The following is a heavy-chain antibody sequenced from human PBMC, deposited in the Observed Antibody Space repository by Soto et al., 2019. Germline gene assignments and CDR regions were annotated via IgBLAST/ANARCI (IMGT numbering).Heavy chain of an antibody. V-gene: IGHV1-69*06. CDR3: ARGSSSHYFDY. CDR2: IIPIFGTA. D-gene: IGHD6-6*01. Sequence: SSGKVSCKVSGATCSSYAISWVRQAPGQGLEWMGGIIPIFGTANYAQKFQGRVTITADKSTSTAYMELSSLRSEDTAVYYCARGSSSHYFDYWGQGTLVTVSS. CDR1: GATCSSYA. J-gene: IGHJ4*02.